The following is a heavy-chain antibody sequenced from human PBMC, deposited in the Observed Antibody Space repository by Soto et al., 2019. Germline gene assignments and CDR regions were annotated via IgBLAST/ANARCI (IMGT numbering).Heavy chain of an antibody. J-gene: IGHJ6*02. CDR1: GYTFRSYA. CDR3: ARSVSFRYQLLKRGMDV. CDR2: IIPIFATA. D-gene: IGHD2-2*01. Sequence: QVQLVQSGAEVKKPGASVKVSCKASGYTFRSYAISWVRQAPGQGLEWMGGIIPIFATANYAQKFQGRVMITVDESTSTAYMELSSLRSEDTAVYYCARSVSFRYQLLKRGMDVWGQGTTVTVSS. V-gene: IGHV1-69*13.